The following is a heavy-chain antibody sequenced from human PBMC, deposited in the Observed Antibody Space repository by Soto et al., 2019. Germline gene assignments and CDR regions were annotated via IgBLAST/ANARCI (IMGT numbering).Heavy chain of an antibody. CDR2: ISSIGST. CDR3: ARGLVIRPYYYHGMDV. CDR1: GGSISSGDYF. J-gene: IGHJ6*02. D-gene: IGHD3-9*01. Sequence: QVQLQESGPGLVKPSQTLSLTCTVSGGSISSGDYFWSWIHQSPGKGLEWIGYISSIGSTYYNPSLKSRVSVSRDTSKNQFSLKLSSVTTTDTAVYYCARGLVIRPYYYHGMDVWGQGTTVIVSS. V-gene: IGHV4-30-4*01.